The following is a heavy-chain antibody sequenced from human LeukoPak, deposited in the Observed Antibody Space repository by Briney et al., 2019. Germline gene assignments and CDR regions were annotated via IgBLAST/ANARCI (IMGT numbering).Heavy chain of an antibody. CDR1: GFIFSTYS. Sequence: GGSLRLSCAASGFIFSTYSMNWVRQAPGQGLEWVSSISTTSNYIYYAASMKGRFTISRDDAKNSLSLQMNSLRAEDTAVYYCARGYSYGFDYWGQGTLVTVSS. D-gene: IGHD5-18*01. J-gene: IGHJ4*02. CDR2: ISTTSNYI. CDR3: ARGYSYGFDY. V-gene: IGHV3-21*01.